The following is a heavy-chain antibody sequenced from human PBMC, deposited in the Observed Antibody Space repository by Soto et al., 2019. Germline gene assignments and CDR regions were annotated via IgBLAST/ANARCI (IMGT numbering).Heavy chain of an antibody. Sequence: GGSLRLSCAASGFTFSSYGMHWVRQAPGKGLEWVAVISYDGSNKYYADSVKGRFTISRDNSKNTLYLQMNSLRAEDTAVYYCAARGITMIVVDDYWGQGTLVTVSS. J-gene: IGHJ4*02. CDR3: AARGITMIVVDDY. CDR2: ISYDGSNK. CDR1: GFTFSSYG. D-gene: IGHD3-22*01. V-gene: IGHV3-30*03.